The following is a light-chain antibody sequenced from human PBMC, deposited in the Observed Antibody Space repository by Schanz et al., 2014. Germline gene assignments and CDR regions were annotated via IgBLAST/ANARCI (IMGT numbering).Light chain of an antibody. J-gene: IGKJ3*01. CDR1: QSVFNNY. V-gene: IGKV3-20*01. CDR2: GAS. CDR3: QQYGTSPFT. Sequence: EIVLTQSPGTLSLSLGEGATLSCRASQSVFNNYLAWFQQKPGQAPRLLIFGASSRATGVPDRFSASGSGIYFTLTIPRLEPDDFAVYYCQQYGTSPFTFGPGTKVDIK.